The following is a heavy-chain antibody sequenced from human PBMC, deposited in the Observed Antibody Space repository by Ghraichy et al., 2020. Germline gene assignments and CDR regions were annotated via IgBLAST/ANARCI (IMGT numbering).Heavy chain of an antibody. CDR1: GGSLSGYY. J-gene: IGHJ5*02. CDR2: INRRGTT. V-gene: IGHV4-34*01. Sequence: SQTLSLTCAVYGGSLSGYYWNWIRQSPGKGLEWIGEINRRGTTNYNPSLQSRVTISVDTSKNQFSLKLNSVTAADTAVYSCARGGRRHVAVIGMAMVDQNWLDPWGQGTQVTVSS. CDR3: ARGGRRHVAVIGMAMVDQNWLDP. D-gene: IGHD2-8*01.